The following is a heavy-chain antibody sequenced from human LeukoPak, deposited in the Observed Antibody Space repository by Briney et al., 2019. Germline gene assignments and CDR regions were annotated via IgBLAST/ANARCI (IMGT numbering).Heavy chain of an antibody. V-gene: IGHV3-30*04. Sequence: PGRSLRLSCAASGFTFSSYAMHWVRQAPGKGLEWVAVISYDGSNKYYADSVKGRFTISRDNAKNSLYLQMNSLRAEDTAVYYCASGRTDFWSGYYEFDPWGQGTLVTVSS. CDR2: ISYDGSNK. CDR3: ASGRTDFWSGYYEFDP. D-gene: IGHD3-3*01. CDR1: GFTFSSYA. J-gene: IGHJ5*02.